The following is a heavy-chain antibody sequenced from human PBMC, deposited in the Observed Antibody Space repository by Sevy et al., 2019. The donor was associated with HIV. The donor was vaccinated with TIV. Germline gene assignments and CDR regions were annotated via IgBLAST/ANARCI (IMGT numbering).Heavy chain of an antibody. Sequence: GGSLRLSCEASGFTFSSYWMSWVRQAPGKGLEWVANIKEDGSVKYYVESVKGRFTNSRDNAKNSVYLQMNSLSAEDAALYYCVRAIGAAGSYWGLGTLVTVSS. V-gene: IGHV3-7*01. J-gene: IGHJ4*02. CDR2: IKEDGSVK. CDR1: GFTFSSYW. CDR3: VRAIGAAGSY. D-gene: IGHD6-13*01.